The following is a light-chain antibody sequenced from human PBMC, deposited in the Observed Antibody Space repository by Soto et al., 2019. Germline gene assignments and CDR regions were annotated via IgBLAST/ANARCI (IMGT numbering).Light chain of an antibody. Sequence: IQMTQSPSSLSASVGDRVTITCRASQDIRNELGWYQQKPGKAPKLLISAASSLQSGVPSRFSGSGSGTDFTLTISSLQPEDFATYFCLQHSNFPFTFGQGTKLRVK. CDR1: QDIRNE. V-gene: IGKV1-6*01. J-gene: IGKJ2*01. CDR2: AAS. CDR3: LQHSNFPFT.